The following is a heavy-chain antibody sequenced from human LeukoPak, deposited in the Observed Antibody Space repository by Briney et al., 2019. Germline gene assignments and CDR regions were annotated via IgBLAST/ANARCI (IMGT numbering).Heavy chain of an antibody. CDR2: INTDGSTT. CDR3: ARAGSSYVEAAY. Sequence: GGSLRLSCVASGFTFSSYWMHWVRQAPGKGLVWVSRINTDGSTTSYADSVKGRFTISRDNAKNTLYLQMNSLRADDTAVYYCARAGSSYVEAAYWGLGTLVTVSS. J-gene: IGHJ4*02. CDR1: GFTFSSYW. D-gene: IGHD3-16*01. V-gene: IGHV3-74*01.